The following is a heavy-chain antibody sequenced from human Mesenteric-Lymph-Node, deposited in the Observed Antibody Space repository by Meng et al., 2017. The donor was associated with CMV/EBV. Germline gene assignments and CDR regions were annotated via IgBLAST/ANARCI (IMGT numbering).Heavy chain of an antibody. D-gene: IGHD5/OR15-5a*01. V-gene: IGHV3-11*01. CDR1: GLTISDHY. CDR3: ARYQLSTRPYYYYTMDV. Sequence: GESLKISCVASGLTISDHYMSWIRQAPGKGLEWISYISSRGVTISYADSVKGRFTISRDNAKNSLYLQMNSLRDEDTAVYYCARYQLSTRPYYYYTMDVWGQGTTVTVSS. CDR2: ISSRGVTI. J-gene: IGHJ6*02.